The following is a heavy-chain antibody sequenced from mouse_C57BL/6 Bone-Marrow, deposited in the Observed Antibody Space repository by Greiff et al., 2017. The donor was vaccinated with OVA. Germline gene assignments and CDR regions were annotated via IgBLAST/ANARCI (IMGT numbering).Heavy chain of an antibody. J-gene: IGHJ2*01. CDR2: IYPSDSET. CDR3: ARGGNDYDGGDY. D-gene: IGHD2-4*01. V-gene: IGHV1-61*01. CDR1: GYTFTSYW. Sequence: QVQLQQPGAELVRPGSSVKLSCKASGYTFTSYWMDWVKQRPGQGLECIGNIYPSDSETHYNQKFKDKATLTVDKSSSTAYMQLSSLTSEDSAVYYCARGGNDYDGGDYWGQGTTLTVSS.